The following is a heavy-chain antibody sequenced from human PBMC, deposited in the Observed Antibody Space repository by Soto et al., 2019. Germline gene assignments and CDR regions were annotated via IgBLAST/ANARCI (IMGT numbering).Heavy chain of an antibody. CDR1: GFTFSNAW. CDR3: PAGSGEWYYMDV. CDR2: IKSKTDGGTT. D-gene: IGHD3-16*01. Sequence: EVQLVESGGGLVKPGGSLRLSCAASGFTFSNAWMSWVRQAPGKGLEWVGRIKSKTDGGTTDYAAPVKGRFTISRDDSKNTLYLQMNSLKTEDTAVYYCPAGSGEWYYMDVWGKGTTVTVSS. V-gene: IGHV3-15*01. J-gene: IGHJ6*03.